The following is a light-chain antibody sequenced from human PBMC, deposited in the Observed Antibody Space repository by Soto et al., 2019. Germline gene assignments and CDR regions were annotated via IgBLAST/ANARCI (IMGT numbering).Light chain of an antibody. Sequence: VLTQSPGTLSLSPGERATLSCRASQSVSSNYLVWYQQKPGQAPRLLIYGASSRATVIPDRFSGSGSGTDFTLSISRLEPEDSAVYYCQQYGSSPRTFGQGTKVEIK. CDR1: QSVSSNY. CDR3: QQYGSSPRT. CDR2: GAS. J-gene: IGKJ1*01. V-gene: IGKV3-20*01.